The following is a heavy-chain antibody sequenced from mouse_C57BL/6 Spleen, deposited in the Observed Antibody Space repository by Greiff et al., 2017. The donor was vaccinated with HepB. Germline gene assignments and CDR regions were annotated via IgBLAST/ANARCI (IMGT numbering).Heavy chain of an antibody. V-gene: IGHV1-64*01. J-gene: IGHJ4*01. CDR2: IHPNSGST. Sequence: QVQLQQPGAELVKPGASVKLSCKASGYTFTSYWMHWVKQRPGQGLEWIGMIHPNSGSTNYNEKFKSKATLTVDKSSSTAYMQLSSLTSEDSAVYYCAGYGSRNYAMDYWGQGTSVTVSS. CDR3: AGYGSRNYAMDY. CDR1: GYTFTSYW. D-gene: IGHD1-1*01.